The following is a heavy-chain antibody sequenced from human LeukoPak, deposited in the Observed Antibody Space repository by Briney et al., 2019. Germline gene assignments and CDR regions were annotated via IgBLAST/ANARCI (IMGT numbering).Heavy chain of an antibody. J-gene: IGHJ5*02. CDR3: ARAKVGNWFDP. Sequence: SQTLSLTCAISGDWVPRKSAVWNWFGQPPSRALEWLGRTYYRSKWYYDYALSLKSRLTINPDTSKNQFSLQLNSVTPEDTAMYYCARAKVGNWFDPWGQGTLVIVSS. D-gene: IGHD1-26*01. CDR1: GDWVPRKSAV. CDR2: TYYRSKWYY. V-gene: IGHV6-1*01.